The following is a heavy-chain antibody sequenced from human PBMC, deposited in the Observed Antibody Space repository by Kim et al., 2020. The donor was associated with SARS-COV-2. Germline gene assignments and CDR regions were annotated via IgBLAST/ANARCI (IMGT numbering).Heavy chain of an antibody. CDR1: GFSVSSEF. Sequence: GGSLRLSCAASGFSVSSEFMSWVRQAPGKGLEWVSVIYSGGAGGTTYYADSVKGRFIISRDNSKTTLYLQMDSLIAEDTAVYFCAREWLQGFGTNSGQGTLVTVSS. D-gene: IGHD3-10*01. V-gene: IGHV3-53*01. CDR2: IYSGGAGGTT. CDR3: AREWLQGFGTN. J-gene: IGHJ4*02.